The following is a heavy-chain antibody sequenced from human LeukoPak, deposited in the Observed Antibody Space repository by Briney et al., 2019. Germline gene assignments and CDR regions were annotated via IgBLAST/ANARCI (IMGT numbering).Heavy chain of an antibody. CDR2: ISSSGSTI. V-gene: IGHV3-11*01. D-gene: IGHD3-9*01. CDR3: ASQGYYDILTGTPPFDI. Sequence: GGSLRLSCAASGFTFSDYYMSWIRQAPGKGLEWVSYISSSGSTIYYADSVKGRFTISRDNAKNSLYLQMNSLRAEDTAVYYCASQGYYDILTGTPPFDIWGQGTMVTVSS. CDR1: GFTFSDYY. J-gene: IGHJ3*02.